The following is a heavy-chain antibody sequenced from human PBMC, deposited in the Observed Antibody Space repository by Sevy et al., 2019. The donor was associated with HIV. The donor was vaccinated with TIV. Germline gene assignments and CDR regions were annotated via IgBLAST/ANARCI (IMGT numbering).Heavy chain of an antibody. J-gene: IGHJ4*02. V-gene: IGHV3-33*08. CDR3: ASDMGGHNLFDY. Sequence: GGSLRLSCAASGLTFSSYGMHWVRQAPGKGLEWGAVIWYDGSNKYYADSVKGRFTITSDNSKKTLYLQMNSLRAEDTAVYYCASDMGGHNLFDYWGQGTLVTVSS. CDR2: IWYDGSNK. CDR1: GLTFSSYG. D-gene: IGHD1-1*01.